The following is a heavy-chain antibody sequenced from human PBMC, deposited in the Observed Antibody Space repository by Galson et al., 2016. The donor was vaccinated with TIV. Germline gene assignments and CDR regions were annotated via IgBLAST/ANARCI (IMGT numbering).Heavy chain of an antibody. D-gene: IGHD3-3*01. CDR1: GGTFSSFT. Sequence: SVKVSCKASGGTFSSFTISWVRQAPGQGFEWMGRIIPILGIANYAQKFQGRLSIIADKSTSTAYMEMSSLRSEDTAVYYCASDHEGDSWSGSYRVGYYNFMDVWGKGTTVTVSS. V-gene: IGHV1-69*02. J-gene: IGHJ6*03. CDR2: IIPILGIA. CDR3: ASDHEGDSWSGSYRVGYYNFMDV.